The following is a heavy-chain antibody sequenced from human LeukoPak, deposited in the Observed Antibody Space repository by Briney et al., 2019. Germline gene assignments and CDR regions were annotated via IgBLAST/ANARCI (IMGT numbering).Heavy chain of an antibody. CDR2: INHSGST. D-gene: IGHD6-6*01. V-gene: IGHV4-34*01. Sequence: SETLSLTCAVYGGSFSGYYWSWIRQPPGKGLEWIGEINHSGSTNYNPSLKSRVTISVDTSKNQFSLKLSSVTAADTAVYYCASLAGSSSSYYYYCYMDVWGKGTTVTVSS. J-gene: IGHJ6*03. CDR1: GGSFSGYY. CDR3: ASLAGSSSSYYYYCYMDV.